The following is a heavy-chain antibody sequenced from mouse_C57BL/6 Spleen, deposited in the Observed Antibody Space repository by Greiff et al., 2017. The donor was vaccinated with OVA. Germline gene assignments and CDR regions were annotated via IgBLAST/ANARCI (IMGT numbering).Heavy chain of an antibody. CDR1: GYTFTSYW. D-gene: IGHD1-1*01. V-gene: IGHV1-7*01. J-gene: IGHJ2*01. CDR3: AREGTTVVGIPFDY. Sequence: LVESGAELAKPGASVKLSCKASGYTFTSYWMHWVNQRPGQGLEWIGYINPSSGCTKYNQKFKDNATLTAEKSSSKAYMQLSSVTYEDSAVYYCAREGTTVVGIPFDYWGQGTTLTVSS. CDR2: INPSSGCT.